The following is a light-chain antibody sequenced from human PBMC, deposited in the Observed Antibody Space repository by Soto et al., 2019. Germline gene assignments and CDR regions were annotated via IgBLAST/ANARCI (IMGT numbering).Light chain of an antibody. CDR2: GAS. CDR1: QSVSSSY. Sequence: EIVLTQSPGTLSLSPGERATLSCRASQSVSSSYLAWYQQKPGQAPRLLIYGASSRVSGITDRFSGSGSGTDFTLTIIRLESEDFAVYYCQQYGSSPLTFGGWTKVEIK. CDR3: QQYGSSPLT. J-gene: IGKJ4*01. V-gene: IGKV3-20*01.